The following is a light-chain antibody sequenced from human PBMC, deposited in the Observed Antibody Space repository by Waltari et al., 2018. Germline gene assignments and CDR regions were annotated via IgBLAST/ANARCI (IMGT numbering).Light chain of an antibody. CDR3: KQYDRRRR. V-gene: IGKV4-1*01. CDR2: WAS. CDR1: QSILYTSTDNNY. Sequence: DIVMTQSPDSLALSLGERATINSKSSQSILYTSTDNNYLAWYQQKPGQPTTFLIYWASARESCDPDRFSGRGSATDFTVTISNRQAEEVAVYYGKQYDRRRRFGQGTKVEIK. J-gene: IGKJ1*01.